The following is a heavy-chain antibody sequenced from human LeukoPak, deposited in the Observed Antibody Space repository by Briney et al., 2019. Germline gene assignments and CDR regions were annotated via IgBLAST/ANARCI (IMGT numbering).Heavy chain of an antibody. CDR2: IYKSGSS. D-gene: IGHD6-13*01. Sequence: SETLSLTCSVSGGSISTYYWSWIRQSAGKGLEWIGRIYKSGSSNYNPSLKSRVTISVDTSKNQFSLKLSSVTAADTAVYYCARDRPGGSSLDYWGQGILVTVSS. CDR3: ARDRPGGSSLDY. CDR1: GGSISTYY. J-gene: IGHJ4*02. V-gene: IGHV4-4*07.